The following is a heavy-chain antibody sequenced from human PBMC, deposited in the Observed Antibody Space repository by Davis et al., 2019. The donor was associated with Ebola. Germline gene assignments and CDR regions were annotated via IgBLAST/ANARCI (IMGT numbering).Heavy chain of an antibody. Sequence: ASVKVSCKASGYTFTSYGISWVRQAPGQGLEWMGWISAYNGNTNYAQKLQGRVTMTTDTSTSTAYMELSSLRSEDTAVYYCARGWEFLEWLDFDYWGQGTLVTVSS. V-gene: IGHV1-18*01. CDR2: ISAYNGNT. CDR3: ARGWEFLEWLDFDY. D-gene: IGHD3-3*01. CDR1: GYTFTSYG. J-gene: IGHJ4*02.